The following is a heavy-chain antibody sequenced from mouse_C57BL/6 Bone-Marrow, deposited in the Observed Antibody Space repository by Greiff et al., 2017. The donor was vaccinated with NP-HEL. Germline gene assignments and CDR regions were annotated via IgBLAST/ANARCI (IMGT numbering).Heavy chain of an antibody. D-gene: IGHD1-1*01. CDR3: TRWDYRRSYGAMDY. CDR1: GYTFTDYE. Sequence: VQLQQSGAELVRPGASVTLSCKASGYTFTDYEMHWVKQTPVHGLEWIGAIDPETGGTAYNQKFKGKAILTADKSSSTAYMELRSLTSEDSAVYYGTRWDYRRSYGAMDYWGQGTSVTVSS. J-gene: IGHJ4*01. CDR2: IDPETGGT. V-gene: IGHV1-15*01.